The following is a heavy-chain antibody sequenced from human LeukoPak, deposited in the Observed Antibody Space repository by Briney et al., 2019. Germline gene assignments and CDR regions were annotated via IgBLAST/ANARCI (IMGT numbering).Heavy chain of an antibody. Sequence: GGSLRLSCAASGFTFSSYSMNWVRQAPGKGLEWVSSISSSSSYIYYADSVKGRFTISRDNAKNSLYPQMNSLRAEDTAVYYCAREAYYYYYMDVWGKGTTVTVSS. CDR3: AREAYYYYYMDV. J-gene: IGHJ6*03. CDR2: ISSSSSYI. CDR1: GFTFSSYS. V-gene: IGHV3-21*01.